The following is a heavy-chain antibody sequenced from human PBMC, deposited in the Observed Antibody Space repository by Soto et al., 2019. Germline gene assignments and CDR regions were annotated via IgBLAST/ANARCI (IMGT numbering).Heavy chain of an antibody. Sequence: LSLTCAASGFTFSSYWMHWVRQAPGKGLVWVSRINSDGSSTSYADSVKGRFTISRDNAKNTLYLQMNSLRAEDTAVYYCARFDGSSSAFDIWGQGTMVTVSS. D-gene: IGHD6-6*01. CDR1: GFTFSSYW. CDR3: ARFDGSSSAFDI. J-gene: IGHJ3*02. V-gene: IGHV3-74*01. CDR2: INSDGSST.